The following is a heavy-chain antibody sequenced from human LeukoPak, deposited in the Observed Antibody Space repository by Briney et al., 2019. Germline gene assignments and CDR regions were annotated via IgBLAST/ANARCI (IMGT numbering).Heavy chain of an antibody. V-gene: IGHV3-7*04. D-gene: IGHD5-12*01. CDR3: ARGYSGYVPGPLDV. CDR2: IKQDGSEK. J-gene: IGHJ6*04. Sequence: GGSLRLSCAASGFTFSSYWMSWVRQAPGKGLEWVANIKQDGSEKYYVDSVKGRFTISRDNAKNSLYLQMNSLRAEDTAVYYCARGYSGYVPGPLDVWGKGTTVTVSS. CDR1: GFTFSSYW.